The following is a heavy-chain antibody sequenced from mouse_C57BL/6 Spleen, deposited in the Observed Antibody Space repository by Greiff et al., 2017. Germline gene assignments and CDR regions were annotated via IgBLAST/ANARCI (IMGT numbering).Heavy chain of an antibody. CDR3: ARLMDY. J-gene: IGHJ4*01. CDR1: GFTFSDYY. CDR2: ISNGGGST. V-gene: IGHV5-12*01. Sequence: EVKLMESGGGLVQPGGSLKLSCAASGFTFSDYYMYWVRQTPEKRLEWVAYISNGGGSTYYPDTVKGRFTISRDNAKNTLYLQMSRLKSEDTAMYYCARLMDYWGQGTSVTVSS.